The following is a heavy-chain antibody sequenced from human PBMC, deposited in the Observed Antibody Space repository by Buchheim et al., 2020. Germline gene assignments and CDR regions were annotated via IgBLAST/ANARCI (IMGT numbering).Heavy chain of an antibody. J-gene: IGHJ6*02. CDR2: IIGSGATT. D-gene: IGHD1-26*01. V-gene: IGHV3-23*01. Sequence: EVQLLESGGGLVQAGGSLRLSCSASGFTFNSYGMNWVRQAPGKGLEWVSVIIGSGATTYYTDSVKGRFTISRDNSKNTLHLQMNSLRAEDTAIYYCAKGAVSGSSSYHGMDVWGQGTT. CDR3: AKGAVSGSSSYHGMDV. CDR1: GFTFNSYG.